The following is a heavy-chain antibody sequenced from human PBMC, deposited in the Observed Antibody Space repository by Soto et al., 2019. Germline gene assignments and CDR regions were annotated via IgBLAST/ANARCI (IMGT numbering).Heavy chain of an antibody. CDR1: GFTFSSYG. D-gene: IGHD4-17*01. V-gene: IGHV3-30*18. CDR3: AKDARLRIHYSGMDV. Sequence: QVQLVESGGGVVQPGRSLRLSCAASGFTFSSYGMHWVRQAPGKGLEWVAVISYDGSNKYYADSVKGRFTISRDNSKNTLYLQMTSLRAEDTAVYYCAKDARLRIHYSGMDVWGQGTTVTVSS. CDR2: ISYDGSNK. J-gene: IGHJ6*02.